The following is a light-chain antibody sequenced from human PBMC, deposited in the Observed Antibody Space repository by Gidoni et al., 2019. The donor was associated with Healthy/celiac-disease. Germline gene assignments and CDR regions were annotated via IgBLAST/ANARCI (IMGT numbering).Light chain of an antibody. J-gene: IGKJ4*01. Sequence: QSVSSNLAWYQQKPGQAPRLLIYGASTRATGIPARFSDSGSGTEFTLTISSLQSEDFAVYYCQQYNNWPPGLTFGGGTKVEIK. CDR3: QQYNNWPPGLT. V-gene: IGKV3-15*01. CDR1: QSVSSN. CDR2: GAS.